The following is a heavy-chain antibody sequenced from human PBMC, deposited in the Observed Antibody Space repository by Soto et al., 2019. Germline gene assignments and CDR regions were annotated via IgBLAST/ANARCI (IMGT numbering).Heavy chain of an antibody. J-gene: IGHJ6*02. CDR2: ISSSSSYI. V-gene: IGHV3-21*01. CDR1: GFTFSRYS. D-gene: IGHD1-26*01. Sequence: EVQLVESGGGLVKPGGSLRLSCAASGFTFSRYSMNWVRQPPGKGLEWVSSISSSSSYIYYADSVKGRFTTSRDNAKNSLYLQMNSLRAEDTAVYYCARDSGDYYYYYGMDVWGQGTTVTVSS. CDR3: ARDSGDYYYYYGMDV.